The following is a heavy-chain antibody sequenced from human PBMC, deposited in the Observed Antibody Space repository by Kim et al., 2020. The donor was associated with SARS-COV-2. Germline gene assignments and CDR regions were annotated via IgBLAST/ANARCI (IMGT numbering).Heavy chain of an antibody. CDR1: GLIFSTYA. Sequence: GGSLRLSCEASGLIFSTYAMIWVRQAPGKGLEWVSAMSGNGGSIQYADSVKGRFTTSRDNSKNTVYLQMNSLRGEDTALYYCAKGQTTGGWFDAWGQGTLVIVSS. CDR3: AKGQTTGGWFDA. D-gene: IGHD1-1*01. J-gene: IGHJ5*02. CDR2: MSGNGGSI. V-gene: IGHV3-23*01.